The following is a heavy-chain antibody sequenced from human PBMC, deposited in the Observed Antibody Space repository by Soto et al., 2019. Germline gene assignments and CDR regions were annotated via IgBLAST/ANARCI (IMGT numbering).Heavy chain of an antibody. D-gene: IGHD2-15*01. CDR3: ATTTRDIEVVPATT. CDR1: FLNFESCS. J-gene: IGHJ4*02. V-gene: IGHV3-21*01. Sequence: LXVSGAASFLNFESCSMNWLRPPTGKWPVWLASISPSSPYLLYRASVKGLFPISRDNAETTLSLQMMNLRADDAARYYCATTTRDIEVVPATTWGQGTLVTVSS. CDR2: ISPSSPYL.